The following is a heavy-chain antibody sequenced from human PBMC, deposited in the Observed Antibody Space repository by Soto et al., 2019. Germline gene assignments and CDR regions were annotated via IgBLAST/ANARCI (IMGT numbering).Heavy chain of an antibody. D-gene: IGHD1-1*01. CDR1: GLPCNDHF. Sequence: PGWALRLSCAVSGLPCNDHFMDWVRQAPGKGLEWVGRSGNKADRYATYYAASVKGRFIVSRDDSQRSLYLQMSSLRPEDTAIYYCDRGYNRFDQCGQGTLVTVSA. CDR3: DRGYNRFDQ. J-gene: IGHJ4*02. V-gene: IGHV3-72*01. CDR2: SGNKADRYAT.